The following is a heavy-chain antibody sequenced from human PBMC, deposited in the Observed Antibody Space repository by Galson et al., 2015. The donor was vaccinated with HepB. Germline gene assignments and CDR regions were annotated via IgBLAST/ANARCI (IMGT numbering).Heavy chain of an antibody. V-gene: IGHV1-8*01. CDR2: MNPNSGNT. Sequence: SVKVSCKASGYTFTSYDINWVRQATGQGLEWMGWMNPNSGNTGYAQKFQGRVTMTTDTSTSTAYMELRSLRSDDTAVYYCARQVSRDAFDIWGQGTMVTVSS. J-gene: IGHJ3*02. CDR1: GYTFTSYD. CDR3: ARQVSRDAFDI.